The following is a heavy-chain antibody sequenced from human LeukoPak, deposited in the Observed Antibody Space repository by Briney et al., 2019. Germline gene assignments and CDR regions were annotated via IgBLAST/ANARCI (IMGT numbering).Heavy chain of an antibody. Sequence: GRSLRLSCAASGFTFSSYGMHWVRQAPGKGLEWVAVISYDGSNKHYADSVKGRFTISRDNSKNTLYLQMNSLRAEDTAVYYCAKDGVAGSYYYYGMDVWGQGTTVTVSS. V-gene: IGHV3-30*18. CDR3: AKDGVAGSYYYYGMDV. CDR1: GFTFSSYG. J-gene: IGHJ6*02. D-gene: IGHD6-19*01. CDR2: ISYDGSNK.